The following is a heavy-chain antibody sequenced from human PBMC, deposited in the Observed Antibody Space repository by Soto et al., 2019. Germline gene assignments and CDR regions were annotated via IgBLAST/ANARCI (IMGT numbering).Heavy chain of an antibody. D-gene: IGHD1-20*01. V-gene: IGHV4-30-4*01. Sequence: SETLSLTCTVSGGSISSGDYYWSWIRQPPGKGLEWIGYIYYSGSTYYNPSLKSRVTISVDTSKNQFSLKLSSVTAADTAVYYCARVGRYSWNDEHFDYWGQGTLVTGSS. CDR3: ARVGRYSWNDEHFDY. CDR2: IYYSGST. J-gene: IGHJ4*02. CDR1: GGSISSGDYY.